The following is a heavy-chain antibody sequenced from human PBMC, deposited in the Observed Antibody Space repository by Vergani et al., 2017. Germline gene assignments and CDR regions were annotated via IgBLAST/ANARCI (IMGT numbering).Heavy chain of an antibody. V-gene: IGHV5-51*01. Sequence: EVQLVPSGAEVKKPGESLKISCKGSGYSFTSYWIGWVRQMPGKGLEWMGIIYPGDSDTRYSPSFQGQVTISADKSISTAYLQWSSLKASDTAMCYCARRLRSTLYGRDVWGQGTTVTVSS. CDR3: ARRLRSTLYGRDV. CDR2: IYPGDSDT. D-gene: IGHD4-17*01. CDR1: GYSFTSYW. J-gene: IGHJ6*02.